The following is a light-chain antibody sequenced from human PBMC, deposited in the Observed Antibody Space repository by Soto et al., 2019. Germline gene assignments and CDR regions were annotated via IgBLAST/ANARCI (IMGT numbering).Light chain of an antibody. Sequence: QSVLTQPPSASGTPGQRVTISCSGANSNIGSNAVNWYQQLPGTAPQLLIYTNNQRPSGVPDRFSGSKSGTSASLAITGLQSEDEADYHCAAWDDSLNALVFGGGTQLTVL. CDR2: TNN. V-gene: IGLV1-44*01. J-gene: IGLJ3*02. CDR1: NSNIGSNA. CDR3: AAWDDSLNALV.